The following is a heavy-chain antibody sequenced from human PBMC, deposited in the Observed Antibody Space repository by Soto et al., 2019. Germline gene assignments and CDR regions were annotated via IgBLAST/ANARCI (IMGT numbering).Heavy chain of an antibody. CDR1: GYTFTSYA. J-gene: IGHJ6*02. V-gene: IGHV1-3*01. CDR2: INAIHGTT. CDR3: ATSVGIAPTGEDGMDV. D-gene: IGHD2-8*02. Sequence: ASVKVSCKASGYTFTSYAMHWVRQAPGQRLEWMGGINAIHGTTNYSQKFQGRVTIAGDESTRTAYMELSSLKFEDTAVYYCATSVGIAPTGEDGMDVWGQGTSVTVSS.